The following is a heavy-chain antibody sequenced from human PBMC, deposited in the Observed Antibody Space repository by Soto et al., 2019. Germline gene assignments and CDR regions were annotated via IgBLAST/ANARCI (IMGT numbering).Heavy chain of an antibody. CDR1: GYTFTSYD. D-gene: IGHD3-3*01. CDR2: MNPNSGNT. Sequence: QVQLVQSGAEVKKPGASVKVSCKASGYTFTSYDINWVRQATGQGLEWMGWMNPNSGNTGYAQKFQGRGTMTRNTSISTAYMELGSLRSEDTAVYYCARGQESTESYYDFWSGYYGGWFDPWGQGTLVTVSS. J-gene: IGHJ5*02. CDR3: ARGQESTESYYDFWSGYYGGWFDP. V-gene: IGHV1-8*01.